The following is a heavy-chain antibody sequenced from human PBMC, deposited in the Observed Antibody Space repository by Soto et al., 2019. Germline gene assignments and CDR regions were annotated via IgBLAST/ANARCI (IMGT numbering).Heavy chain of an antibody. Sequence: GASVKVSCKASGYTFTSYGISWVRQAPGQGLEWMGWISAYNGNTNYAQKVQGRVTMTTDTSTSTAYMELRSLRSDDTAVYYCARQTETKNLPPLDYGGQGPWDPVPP. CDR3: ARQTETKNLPPLDY. J-gene: IGHJ4*02. CDR1: GYTFTSYG. CDR2: ISAYNGNT. V-gene: IGHV1-18*01.